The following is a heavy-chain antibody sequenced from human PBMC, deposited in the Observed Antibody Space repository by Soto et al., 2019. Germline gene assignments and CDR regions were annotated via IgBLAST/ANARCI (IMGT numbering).Heavy chain of an antibody. Sequence: QVQLQESGPGLVKPSQTLSLTCTVSGGSISSANYYWTWIRQHPGKGLEWIGYIYYSGSTYYSPSLKSRVTITLDTSKNPFSLELTSVTAAATAIYYCARAGDILTGYSRQFYFDLWGRGTLVTVSS. CDR1: GGSISSANYY. V-gene: IGHV4-31*03. CDR3: ARAGDILTGYSRQFYFDL. D-gene: IGHD3-9*01. J-gene: IGHJ2*01. CDR2: IYYSGST.